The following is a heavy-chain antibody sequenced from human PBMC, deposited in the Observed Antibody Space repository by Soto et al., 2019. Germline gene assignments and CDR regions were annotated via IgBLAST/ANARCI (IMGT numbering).Heavy chain of an antibody. CDR3: ARMGKNVLRFLEWLRGFDY. D-gene: IGHD3-3*01. CDR2: INHSGST. V-gene: IGHV4-34*01. Sequence: KPSETLSLTCAVYGGSFSGYYWSWIRQPPGKGLEWIGEINHSGSTNYNPSLKSRVTISVDTSKNQFSLKLSSVTAADTAVYYCARMGKNVLRFLEWLRGFDYWGQGTLVTVSS. CDR1: GGSFSGYY. J-gene: IGHJ4*02.